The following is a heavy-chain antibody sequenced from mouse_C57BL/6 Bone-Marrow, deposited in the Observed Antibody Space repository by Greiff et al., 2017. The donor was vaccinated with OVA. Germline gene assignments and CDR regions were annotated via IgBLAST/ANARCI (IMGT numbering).Heavy chain of an antibody. V-gene: IGHV8-12*01. J-gene: IGHJ4*01. Sequence: QVTLKESGPGILQSSQTLSLTCSFSGFSLSTSGMGVSWIRQPSGKGLEWLAHIYWDDDKRYNPSLKSRLTISKDTSRNQVFLKITSVDTADTATYYCAITTVPYAMDYWGQGTSVTVSS. CDR3: AITTVPYAMDY. CDR1: GFSLSTSGMG. D-gene: IGHD1-1*01. CDR2: IYWDDDK.